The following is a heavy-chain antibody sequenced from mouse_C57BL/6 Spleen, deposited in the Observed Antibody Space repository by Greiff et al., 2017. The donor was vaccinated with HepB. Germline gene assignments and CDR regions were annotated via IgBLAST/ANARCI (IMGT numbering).Heavy chain of an antibody. Sequence: EVQLQQSGPGLVKPSQSLSLTCSVTGYSITSGYYWNWIRQFPGNKLEWMGYISYDGSNNYNPSLKNRISITRDTSKNQFFLKLNSVTTEDTATYYCAREEEVYGNFAWFAYWGQGTLVTVSA. D-gene: IGHD2-1*01. J-gene: IGHJ3*01. V-gene: IGHV3-6*01. CDR2: ISYDGSN. CDR1: GYSITSGYY. CDR3: AREEEVYGNFAWFAY.